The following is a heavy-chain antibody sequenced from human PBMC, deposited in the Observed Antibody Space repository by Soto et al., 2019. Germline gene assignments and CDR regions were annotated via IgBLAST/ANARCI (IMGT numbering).Heavy chain of an antibody. CDR3: ARTSTTILPYLHY. D-gene: IGHD3-22*01. CDR2: INPNSGAT. V-gene: IGHV1-2*04. J-gene: IGHJ4*02. CDR1: GYTFIDYY. Sequence: ASVKVSCKASGYTFIDYYLHWVRQAPGQGLEWMGWINPNSGATNYAQKFQGWVTMTRDTSISTAYMELSRLTSDDTALYYCARTSTTILPYLHYWGQGTLVTVSS.